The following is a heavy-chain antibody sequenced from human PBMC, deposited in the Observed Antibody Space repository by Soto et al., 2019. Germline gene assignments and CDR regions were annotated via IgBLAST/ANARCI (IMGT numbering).Heavy chain of an antibody. Sequence: PGGSLRLSCAASGFTFSSYAMSWVRQAPGKGLEWVSAISGSGGSTYYADSVKGRFTISRGNSKNTLYLQMNSLRAEDTAVYYCAKDHWGWGKGGPTDVWGQGTTVTVSS. CDR2: ISGSGGST. CDR3: AKDHWGWGKGGPTDV. CDR1: GFTFSSYA. J-gene: IGHJ6*02. V-gene: IGHV3-23*01. D-gene: IGHD3-16*01.